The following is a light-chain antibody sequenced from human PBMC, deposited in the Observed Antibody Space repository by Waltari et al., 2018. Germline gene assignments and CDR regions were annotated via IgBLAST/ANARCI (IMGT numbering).Light chain of an antibody. J-gene: IGKJ1*01. V-gene: IGKV1-39*01. CDR3: QQSYSTPRT. Sequence: DIQMTQSPSSLSASVGDRVIITCRASQSISNYLNWYQQKPGKAPKLLIYAASSLQSGFPSRLSGSGSGTDFTLTISSLQPEDFASYYCQQSYSTPRTFGQGTKVEIK. CDR2: AAS. CDR1: QSISNY.